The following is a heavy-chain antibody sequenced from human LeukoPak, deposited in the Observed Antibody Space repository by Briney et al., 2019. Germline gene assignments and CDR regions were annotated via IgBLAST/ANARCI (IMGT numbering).Heavy chain of an antibody. D-gene: IGHD3-16*02. J-gene: IGHJ4*02. CDR3: ASLPEAYYDYVWGSYRPPSFDY. CDR2: VTSSGGHM. V-gene: IGHV3-11*04. CDR1: GFIFSDYY. Sequence: GGSLRLSCAASGFIFSDYYMTWIRQAPGKGLEWVSYVTSSGGHMYYADSAKGRFTISRDNAKNSLDLQMNSLRAEDTAVYYCASLPEAYYDYVWGSYRPPSFDYWGQGTLVTVSS.